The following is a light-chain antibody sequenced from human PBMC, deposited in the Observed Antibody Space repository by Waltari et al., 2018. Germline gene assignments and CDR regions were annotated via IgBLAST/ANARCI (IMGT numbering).Light chain of an antibody. V-gene: IGKV1-5*03. Sequence: DIQMTQSPSTLSASVGDRVTIHFRASQSISNWLAWNQQKPGKAPKLLIYKASTLESGVPSRFSGSGSGTEFTLTISSLQPDDFATYYCQQYNSYSLLTFGGGTKVEIK. J-gene: IGKJ4*01. CDR2: KAS. CDR3: QQYNSYSLLT. CDR1: QSISNW.